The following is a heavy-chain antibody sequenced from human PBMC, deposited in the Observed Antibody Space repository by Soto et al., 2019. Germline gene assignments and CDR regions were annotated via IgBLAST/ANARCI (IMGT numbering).Heavy chain of an antibody. CDR2: INPSGDT. J-gene: IGHJ4*02. V-gene: IGHV1-46*01. D-gene: IGHD3-10*01. Sequence: ASLKVSCKASGDTFTSYYMHWVRQAPGQGLEWMGIINPSGDTSYAQKFQGRVTMTRDTSTSTVYMELSSLRSEDTAVYYCARFFFMVGGSYGINYWAQKTLSPSPQ. CDR1: GDTFTSYY. CDR3: ARFFFMVGGSYGINY.